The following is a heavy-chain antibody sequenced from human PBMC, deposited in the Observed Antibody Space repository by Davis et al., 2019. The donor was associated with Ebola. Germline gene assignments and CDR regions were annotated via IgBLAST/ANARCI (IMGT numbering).Heavy chain of an antibody. V-gene: IGHV1-2*06. J-gene: IGHJ4*02. CDR2: INPNSGGT. CDR1: GYTFTSYA. D-gene: IGHD5/OR15-5a*01. CDR3: ARDIVFSVYDENFDY. Sequence: ASVKVSCKASGYTFTSYAMNWVRQAPGQGLEWMGRINPNSGGTNYAQKFQGRVTMTRDTSISTAYMELSRLRSDDTAVYYCARDIVFSVYDENFDYWGQGTLVTVSS.